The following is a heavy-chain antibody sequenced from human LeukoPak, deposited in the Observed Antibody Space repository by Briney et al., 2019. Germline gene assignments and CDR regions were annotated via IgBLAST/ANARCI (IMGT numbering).Heavy chain of an antibody. CDR2: IRFDGSYK. CDR3: AKDRGLRSRHSYNYMDV. CDR1: GFTFSNYG. V-gene: IGHV3-30*02. D-gene: IGHD3-3*01. Sequence: GWSLRLSCTSSGFTFSNYGIHWVRQAPGKGLEWVAFIRFDGSYKYYADSVKCRFTISRDNSKNTLDLQMNSLRGEDTAVYYCAKDRGLRSRHSYNYMDVWGKGTSVTISS. J-gene: IGHJ6*03.